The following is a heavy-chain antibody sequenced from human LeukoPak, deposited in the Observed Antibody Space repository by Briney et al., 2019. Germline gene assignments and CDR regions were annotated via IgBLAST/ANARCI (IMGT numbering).Heavy chain of an antibody. CDR3: GYFGSESSYTPDS. V-gene: IGHV3-30*02. CDR2: IHTDVTTT. Sequence: QSGGSLRLSCAASGFSFSSFGMHWVRQAPGKGLEWVAYIHTDVTTTYYADSVKGRFTISRDNSKNTLSLQMDSLGTGDTAVYYCGYFGSESSYTPDSWGQGTLVTVSS. D-gene: IGHD3-10*01. CDR1: GFSFSSFG. J-gene: IGHJ5*01.